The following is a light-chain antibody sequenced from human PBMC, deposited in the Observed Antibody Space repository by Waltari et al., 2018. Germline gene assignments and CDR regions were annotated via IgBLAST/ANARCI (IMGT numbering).Light chain of an antibody. CDR3: QQSYITPTT. Sequence: DIQMTQSPSSLSASVGDRVTITCRASQSISSYLSWYQHQPGKAPKLLIYAASTLQGGVPPRFSGSGSGTDFTLTIRSLQVVDSATYYCQQSYITPTTFGGGTKVEIK. CDR2: AAS. V-gene: IGKV1-39*01. CDR1: QSISSY. J-gene: IGKJ4*01.